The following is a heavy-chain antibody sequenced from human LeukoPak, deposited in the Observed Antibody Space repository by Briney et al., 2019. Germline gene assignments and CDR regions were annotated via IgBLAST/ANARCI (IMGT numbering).Heavy chain of an antibody. CDR2: IKQDGSEK. D-gene: IGHD1-26*01. V-gene: IGHV3-7*01. CDR1: GFTVSSNW. CDR3: ARDARNGSGGY. Sequence: GGSLRLSCAASGFTVSSNWMSWVRQAPGKGLEWVANIKQDGSEKYYVDSVKGRFTISRDNAKNSLYLQMNSMRADDTAVYYCARDARNGSGGYWGQGTLVTVSS. J-gene: IGHJ4*02.